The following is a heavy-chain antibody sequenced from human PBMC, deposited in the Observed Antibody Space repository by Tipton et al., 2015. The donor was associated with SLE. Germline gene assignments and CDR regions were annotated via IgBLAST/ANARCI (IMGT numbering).Heavy chain of an antibody. CDR2: IYYSGST. D-gene: IGHD3-10*01. V-gene: IGHV4-39*07. J-gene: IGHJ4*02. CDR1: GGSISSSSYY. Sequence: TLSLTCTVSGGSISSSSYYWGWIRQPPGKGLEWIGSIYYSGSTYYNPSLKSRVTISVDTSKNQFSLKLSSVTAADTAVYYCTRHDYFASGRVYWGQGTLVTVSS. CDR3: TRHDYFASGRVY.